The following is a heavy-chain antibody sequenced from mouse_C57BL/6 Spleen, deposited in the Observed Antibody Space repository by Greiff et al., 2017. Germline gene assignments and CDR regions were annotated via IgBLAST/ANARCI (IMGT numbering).Heavy chain of an antibody. CDR1: GFSLTSYG. D-gene: IGHD2-4*01. J-gene: IGHJ4*01. CDR3: ARTIYYDYDGPPYAMDY. Sequence: QVQLQQSGPGLVQPSQSLSITCTVSGFSLTSYGVHWVRQSPGKGLEWLGVIWSGGSTDYNAAFISRLSISKDNSKSQVFFKMNSLQADDTAIYYWARTIYYDYDGPPYAMDYWGQGTSVTVSS. CDR2: IWSGGST. V-gene: IGHV2-2*01.